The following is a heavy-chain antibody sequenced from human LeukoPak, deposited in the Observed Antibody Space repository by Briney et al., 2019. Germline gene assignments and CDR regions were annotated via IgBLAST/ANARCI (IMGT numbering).Heavy chain of an antibody. CDR3: ASGSGPPLYYFDY. J-gene: IGHJ4*02. CDR2: ISSSSSYI. V-gene: IGHV3-21*01. CDR1: GFTFSSYS. Sequence: GGSLRLSCAASGFTFSSYSMNWVRQAPGKGLEWVSSISSSSSYIYYADSVKGRFTISRDNAKNSLYLQMNSLRAEDTAVYHCASGSGPPLYYFDYWGQGTLVTVSS.